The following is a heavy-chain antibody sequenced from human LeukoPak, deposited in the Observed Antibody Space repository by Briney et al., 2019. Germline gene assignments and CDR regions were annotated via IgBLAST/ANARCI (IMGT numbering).Heavy chain of an antibody. J-gene: IGHJ3*02. CDR1: GFTFTSCV. CDR2: ISGSGGST. Sequence: PGGSLRLSCAASGFTFTSCVMSWVRQAPGKGLEWVSAISGSGGSTYYADSVKGRFTISRDNSKNTLYLQMNSLRAEDTAVYYCAREVSVEGRDAFDIWGQGTMVTVSS. D-gene: IGHD5-24*01. V-gene: IGHV3-23*01. CDR3: AREVSVEGRDAFDI.